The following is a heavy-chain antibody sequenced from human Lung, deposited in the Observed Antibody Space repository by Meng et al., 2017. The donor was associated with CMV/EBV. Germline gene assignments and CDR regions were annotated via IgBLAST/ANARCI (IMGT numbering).Heavy chain of an antibody. CDR1: GGSISSYY. CDR2: ISSGGITI. D-gene: IGHD3-3*01. Sequence: SGGSISSYYWSWVRQAPGKGLEWVSYISSGGITISYADSVRGRFTISRDNAKNSLYLLMNSLRAEDTAVYYCARFPWSGFYVPYWGQGTLVTVSS. J-gene: IGHJ4*02. V-gene: IGHV3-48*03. CDR3: ARFPWSGFYVPY.